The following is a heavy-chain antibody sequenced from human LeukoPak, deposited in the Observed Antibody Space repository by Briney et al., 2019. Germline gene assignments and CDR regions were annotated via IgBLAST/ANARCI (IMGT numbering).Heavy chain of an antibody. CDR1: GGSISGYY. Sequence: SETPSLTCTVSGGSISGYYWSWIRQPPGKGLEWIGYIYYSGGTDYNPSLKSRVTISVDTSKNQFSLKLSSVTAADTAVYYCARLNIIGSSPVHHYDYWGQGTLVTVSS. CDR2: IYYSGGT. J-gene: IGHJ4*02. V-gene: IGHV4-59*08. D-gene: IGHD6-13*01. CDR3: ARLNIIGSSPVHHYDY.